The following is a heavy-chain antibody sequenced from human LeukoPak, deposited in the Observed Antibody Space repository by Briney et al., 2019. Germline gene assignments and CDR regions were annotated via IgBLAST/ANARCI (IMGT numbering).Heavy chain of an antibody. CDR1: GXTDNTNH. Sequence: PGGSLRLSCAASGXTDNTNHMSWVRQAPGKGLEWVSSISSSSSYIYYADSVKGRFTISRDNAKNSLYLQMNSLGAEDTAVYYCARVIGGDYLDYWGQGTLVTVSS. CDR3: ARVIGGDYLDY. J-gene: IGHJ4*02. D-gene: IGHD2-15*01. CDR2: ISSSSSYI. V-gene: IGHV3-21*01.